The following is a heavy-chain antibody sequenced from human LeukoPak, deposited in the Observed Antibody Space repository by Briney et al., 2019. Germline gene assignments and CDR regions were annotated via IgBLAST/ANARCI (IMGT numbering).Heavy chain of an antibody. V-gene: IGHV3-23*01. CDR1: GFPFSSYA. Sequence: GGSLKLSCAASGFPFSSYAMSWVRQAPGKGLEWVSAISGSGGSTYYADSVKGRFTISRDNSKNSLYLQMNSLRAEDTAVYYCARRVIAVGLDYWGQGTLVTVSS. CDR2: ISGSGGST. D-gene: IGHD6-19*01. J-gene: IGHJ4*02. CDR3: ARRVIAVGLDY.